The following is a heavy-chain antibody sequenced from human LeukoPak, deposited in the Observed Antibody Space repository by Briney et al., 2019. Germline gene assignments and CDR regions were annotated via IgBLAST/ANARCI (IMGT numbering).Heavy chain of an antibody. CDR2: IWYDGSGK. CDR1: GFTFSNFG. J-gene: IGHJ4*02. Sequence: PGRSLRLSCAASGFTFSNFGMHWVRQAPGKGLEWVAVIWYDGSGKYYADSVKGRFTISSDNSKNTLYLQMNGLRAEDTAVYYCARDPGYGRSWYLDYWGQGTLVTVSS. CDR3: ARDPGYGRSWYLDY. V-gene: IGHV3-33*01. D-gene: IGHD6-13*01.